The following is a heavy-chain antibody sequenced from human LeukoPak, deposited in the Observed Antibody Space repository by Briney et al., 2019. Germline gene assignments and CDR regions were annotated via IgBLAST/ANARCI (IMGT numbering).Heavy chain of an antibody. V-gene: IGHV3-23*01. CDR2: ISGSGGST. CDR1: GFTFSSYA. D-gene: IGHD3-3*01. J-gene: IGHJ4*02. Sequence: PGGSLRLSCAASGFTFSSYAMSWVRQAPGKGLEWVSAISGSGGSTYYADSVKGRFTISRDNSKNTLYLQMNSLRAEDTAVYYCAKVIDFWSGYEADYWGQGTLVTVSS. CDR3: AKVIDFWSGYEADY.